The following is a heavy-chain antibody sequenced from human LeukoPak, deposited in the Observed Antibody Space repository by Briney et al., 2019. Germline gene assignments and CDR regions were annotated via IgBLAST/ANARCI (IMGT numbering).Heavy chain of an antibody. Sequence: ASVKVSCKASGYTFTGYYMHWVRQAPGQGLEWMGWINPNSGGTNYAQKFQGRVTMTRDTSISTAYMELSRLRSDDTAVYYCAGDRGITMVRGIISNWFDPWGQGTLVTVSS. D-gene: IGHD3-10*01. CDR1: GYTFTGYY. CDR3: AGDRGITMVRGIISNWFDP. CDR2: INPNSGGT. J-gene: IGHJ5*02. V-gene: IGHV1-2*02.